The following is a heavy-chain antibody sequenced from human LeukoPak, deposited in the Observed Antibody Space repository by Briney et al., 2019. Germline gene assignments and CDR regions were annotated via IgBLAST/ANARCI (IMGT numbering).Heavy chain of an antibody. V-gene: IGHV3-30-3*01. Sequence: QPGRSLRLSCAASGFTFSNYAIHWVRQAPGKGLEWVAVISYDGSNKYYADSVEGRFTISRDNSKNALYLQMNSLRAEDTAVYYCARARVDIAMFTWLNWYFDLWGRGTLVTVSS. D-gene: IGHD5-18*01. J-gene: IGHJ2*01. CDR1: GFTFSNYA. CDR2: ISYDGSNK. CDR3: ARARVDIAMFTWLNWYFDL.